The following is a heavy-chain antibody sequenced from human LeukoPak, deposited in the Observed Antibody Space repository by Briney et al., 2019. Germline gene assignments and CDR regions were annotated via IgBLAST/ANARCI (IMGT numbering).Heavy chain of an antibody. Sequence: ASVKVSCKASGYTFTGYYMHWVQQAPGQGLEWMGWINPNSGGTNYAQKFQGRVTMTRDTSISTAYMELSRLRSDDTAVYYCARDLGSYSTFDYWGQGTLVTVSS. CDR2: INPNSGGT. CDR3: ARDLGSYSTFDY. CDR1: GYTFTGYY. J-gene: IGHJ4*02. D-gene: IGHD1-26*01. V-gene: IGHV1-2*02.